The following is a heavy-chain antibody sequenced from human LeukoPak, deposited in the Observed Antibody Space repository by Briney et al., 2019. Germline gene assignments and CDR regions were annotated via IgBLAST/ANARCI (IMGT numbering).Heavy chain of an antibody. CDR2: ISGNCGST. D-gene: IGHD2-21*02. CDR3: AKVVLLLTASDAFDF. Sequence: GGSLRLSCAASGFTFSSNAMSWVRQAPGKGLEGVSTISGNCGSTYYADSVKGRFTISRDNFKNTVFLRMNSLRAEDTAVYYCAKVVLLLTASDAFDFWGQGTKVTVSS. CDR1: GFTFSSNA. V-gene: IGHV3-23*01. J-gene: IGHJ3*01.